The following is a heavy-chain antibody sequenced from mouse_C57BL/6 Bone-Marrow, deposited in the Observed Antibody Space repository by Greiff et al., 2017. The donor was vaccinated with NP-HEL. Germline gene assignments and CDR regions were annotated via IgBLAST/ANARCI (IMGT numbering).Heavy chain of an antibody. D-gene: IGHD1-1*01. Sequence: QVQLKQPGAELVRPGTSVKLSCKASGYTFTSYWMHWVKQRPGQGLEWIGVIDPSDSYTNYNQKFKGKATLTVDTSSSTAYMQLSSLTSEDSAVYYCANPLNLLLRYPGYWGQGTTLTVSS. V-gene: IGHV1-59*01. CDR1: GYTFTSYW. J-gene: IGHJ2*01. CDR3: ANPLNLLLRYPGY. CDR2: IDPSDSYT.